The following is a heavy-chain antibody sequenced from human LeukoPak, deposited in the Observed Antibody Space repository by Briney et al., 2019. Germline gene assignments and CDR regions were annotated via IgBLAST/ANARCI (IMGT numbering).Heavy chain of an antibody. CDR1: GDSVSSNTAV. J-gene: IGHJ4*02. CDR3: ARGDQAFDY. Sequence: SQTLSLTCAISGDSVSSNTAVWNWIRQSPSRGLEWLGRTYYRSKWSNNHAVSVKSRIIINPDTSENQFSLQLNSMTPEDTAVYYCARGDQAFDYWGQGTLVTVSS. CDR2: TYYRSKWSN. V-gene: IGHV6-1*01. D-gene: IGHD2-2*01.